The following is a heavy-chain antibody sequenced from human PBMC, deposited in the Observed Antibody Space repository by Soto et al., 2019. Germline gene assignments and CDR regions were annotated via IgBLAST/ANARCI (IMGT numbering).Heavy chain of an antibody. CDR2: ISAYNGNT. CDR3: SRAWAQRWLVRDYYYGMDV. J-gene: IGHJ6*02. Sequence: ASVKVSCKASGYTFTSYGISWVRQAPGQGLEWMGWISAYNGNTNYAQKLQGRVTMTTDTSTSTAYMELRSLRSDDTAVYYCSRAWAQRWLVRDYYYGMDVWGQGTTVTASS. V-gene: IGHV1-18*01. CDR1: GYTFTSYG. D-gene: IGHD6-19*01.